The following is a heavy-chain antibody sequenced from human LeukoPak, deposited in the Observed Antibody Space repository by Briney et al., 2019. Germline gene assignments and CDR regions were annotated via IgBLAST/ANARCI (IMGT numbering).Heavy chain of an antibody. CDR3: ARAQLLSDI. CDR2: ISWNSGSI. D-gene: IGHD3-10*01. CDR1: GFTFDDYA. Sequence: GGSLRLSCAASGFTFDDYAMHWVRQAPGKGLEWVSGISWNSGSIGYADSVKGRFTISRDSAKNSLYLQMNSLRAEDTALYYCARAQLLSDIWGQGTMVTVSS. J-gene: IGHJ3*02. V-gene: IGHV3-9*01.